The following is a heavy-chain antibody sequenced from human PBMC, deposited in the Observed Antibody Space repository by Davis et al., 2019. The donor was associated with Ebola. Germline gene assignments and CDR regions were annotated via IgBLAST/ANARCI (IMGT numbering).Heavy chain of an antibody. V-gene: IGHV3-30*18. J-gene: IGHJ6*02. Sequence: GESLKISCAASGFTFSSYGMHWVRQAPGKGLEWVAVISYDGSNKYYADSVKGRFTISRDNSKNTLYLQMNSLRAEDTALYYCAKGIAAAGNLYYYGMDVWGQGTTVTVSS. CDR1: GFTFSSYG. D-gene: IGHD6-13*01. CDR2: ISYDGSNK. CDR3: AKGIAAAGNLYYYGMDV.